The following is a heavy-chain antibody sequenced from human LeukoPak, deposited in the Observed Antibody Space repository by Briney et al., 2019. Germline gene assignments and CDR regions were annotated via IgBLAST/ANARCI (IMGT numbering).Heavy chain of an antibody. V-gene: IGHV4-38-2*02. D-gene: IGHD3-22*01. J-gene: IGHJ2*01. CDR2: IYHSGST. CDR1: GYSISSGYY. Sequence: SETLSLTCTVSGYSISSGYYWGWIRQPPGKGLEWIGSIYHSGSTYYNPSLKSRVTISVDTSKNQFSLKLSSVTAADTAVYFCARLVSYYDRSGPSDRFFDLWGRGTLVAVFS. CDR3: ARLVSYYDRSGPSDRFFDL.